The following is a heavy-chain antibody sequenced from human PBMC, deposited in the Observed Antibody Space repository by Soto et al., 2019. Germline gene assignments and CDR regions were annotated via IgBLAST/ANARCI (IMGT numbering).Heavy chain of an antibody. V-gene: IGHV1-69*02. CDR3: ALDSGSDVFDI. CDR2: IVPMVGRT. J-gene: IGHJ3*02. CDR1: GGSFSSYT. Sequence: QVQLVQSGAEVKKTGCSVKVSCKASGGSFSSYTISWVRQAPGQGLGWMGRIVPMVGRTIYAQKFQGRVAISADKAKTTPYMDLSNLASEDTAMYYCALDSGSDVFDIWGQGTVVTVSS. D-gene: IGHD3-10*01.